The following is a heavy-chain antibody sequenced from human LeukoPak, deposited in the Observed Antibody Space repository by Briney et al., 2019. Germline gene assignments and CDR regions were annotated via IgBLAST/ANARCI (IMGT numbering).Heavy chain of an antibody. V-gene: IGHV4-30-2*01. Sequence: SETLSLTCTVSGGSISSGGYYWSWIRQPPGKGLEWIGYIYHSGSTYYNPSLKSRVTISVDRSKNQFSLKLSSVTAADTAVYYCARDRERGIAARPGYFDYWGQGALVTVSS. CDR1: GGSISSGGYY. D-gene: IGHD6-6*01. J-gene: IGHJ4*02. CDR2: IYHSGST. CDR3: ARDRERGIAARPGYFDY.